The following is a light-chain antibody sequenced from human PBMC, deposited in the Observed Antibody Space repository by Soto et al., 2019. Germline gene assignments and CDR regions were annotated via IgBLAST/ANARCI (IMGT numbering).Light chain of an antibody. CDR3: QQYSGSIT. J-gene: IGKJ5*01. CDR1: QSISGNY. V-gene: IGKV3-20*01. Sequence: EIVLTQSPGTLSLYPGETATLSCRASQSISGNYLAWYHHKPGQAPRLLIYDSSRRATGIPDRFSGSGSGTDYTLIISRLEPEDFAIYYCQQYSGSITFGQGTRLEIE. CDR2: DSS.